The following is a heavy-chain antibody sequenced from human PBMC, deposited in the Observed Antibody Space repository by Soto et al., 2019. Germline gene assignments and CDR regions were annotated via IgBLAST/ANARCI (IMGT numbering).Heavy chain of an antibody. V-gene: IGHV1-18*01. CDR2: ISPYNGDT. CDR3: ARYCSSTSCDHYFDY. CDR1: GDTFTNYD. D-gene: IGHD2-2*01. J-gene: IGHJ4*02. Sequence: ASVKVSCKASGDTFTNYDISWVRQAPGQGLEWMGWISPYNGDTNYAQKLQGRVTMTTDTSTSTAYMELRSLRSDDTAVYYCARYCSSTSCDHYFDYWGQGTLVTVSS.